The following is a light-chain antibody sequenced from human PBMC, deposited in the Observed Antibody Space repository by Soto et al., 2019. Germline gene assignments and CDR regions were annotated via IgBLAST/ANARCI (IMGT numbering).Light chain of an antibody. CDR2: LGS. CDR1: QSLLHSNVYNY. J-gene: IGKJ2*01. Sequence: DIVMTQSPLSLPVTPGEPASISCRSSQSLLHSNVYNYLDWYLQKPGQSPQLLIYLGSNRASGVPDRFRGRGSGINFTLKISRVEAEDVGVYYGMEALQTPYTFGQGTKLEIK. V-gene: IGKV2-28*01. CDR3: MEALQTPYT.